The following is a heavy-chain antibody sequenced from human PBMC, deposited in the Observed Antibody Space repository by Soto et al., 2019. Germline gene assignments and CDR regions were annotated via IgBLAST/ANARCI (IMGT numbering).Heavy chain of an antibody. D-gene: IGHD3-3*01. CDR3: ARDSDFWSGYYMPFDY. V-gene: IGHV1-3*01. J-gene: IGHJ4*02. Sequence: ASVKVSCKASGYTFTSYAMHWVRQAPGQRLEWMGWINAGNSNTKYSQKFQGRVTITRDTSASTAYMELSSLRSEDTAVYYCARDSDFWSGYYMPFDYWGQGTLVTVSS. CDR1: GYTFTSYA. CDR2: INAGNSNT.